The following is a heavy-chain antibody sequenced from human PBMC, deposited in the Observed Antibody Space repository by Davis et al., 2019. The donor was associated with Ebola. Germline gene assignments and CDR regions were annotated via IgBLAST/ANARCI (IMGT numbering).Heavy chain of an antibody. J-gene: IGHJ6*02. CDR1: GFTFSSYA. Sequence: GESLKISCAASGFTFSSYAMHWVRQAPGKGLEWVAVISYDGSNKYYADSVKGRFTISRDNSKNTLYLQMNSLRAEDTAVYYCAREVTTPGGLDVWGQGTTVTVSS. CDR2: ISYDGSNK. V-gene: IGHV3-30-3*01. D-gene: IGHD3-22*01. CDR3: AREVTTPGGLDV.